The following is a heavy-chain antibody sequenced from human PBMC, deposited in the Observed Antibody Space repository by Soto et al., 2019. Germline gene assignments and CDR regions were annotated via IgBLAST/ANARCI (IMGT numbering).Heavy chain of an antibody. CDR2: INHSGST. CDR1: GGSFSGYY. J-gene: IGHJ4*02. CDR3: ASGPWDGGYTDS. Sequence: QVQLQQWGAGLLKPSETLSLTCAVYGGSFSGYYWSWIRQPPGKGLEWIGEINHSGSTNYNPSLKSRVTISVDTSKNQFSLKLSSVTAADTAVYYCASGPWDGGYTDSWGQGTLVTVSS. D-gene: IGHD5-12*01. V-gene: IGHV4-34*01.